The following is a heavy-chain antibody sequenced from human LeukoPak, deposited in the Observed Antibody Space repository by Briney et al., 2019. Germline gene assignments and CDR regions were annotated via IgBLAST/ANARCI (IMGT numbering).Heavy chain of an antibody. CDR2: INHSGST. V-gene: IGHV4-34*01. D-gene: IGHD1-26*01. J-gene: IGHJ4*02. CDR1: GGSFSGYY. Sequence: SETLSLTCAVYGGSFSGYYWSWIRQPPGKGLEWIGEINHSGSTNYNPSLKSRVTISVDTSKNQFSLKLSSVTAADTAVYYCARGVRIVGATTPNTNFDCWGQGTLVTVSS. CDR3: ARGVRIVGATTPNTNFDC.